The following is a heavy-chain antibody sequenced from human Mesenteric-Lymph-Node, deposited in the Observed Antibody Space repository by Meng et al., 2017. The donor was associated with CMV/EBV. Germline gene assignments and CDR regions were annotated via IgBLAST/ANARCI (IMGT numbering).Heavy chain of an antibody. CDR2: FIPILRTT. CDR3: ARDRGGRNFADAFDV. Sequence: SVKVSCKASGGTFSSYTITWVRQAPGQGLEWMGRFIPILRTTDYAPKFQGRLTIKSDQSTTTGYMELTSLRSDDTAVYYCARDRGGRNFADAFDVWGQGTLVTVSS. D-gene: IGHD1-26*01. CDR1: GGTFSSYT. J-gene: IGHJ3*01. V-gene: IGHV1-69*08.